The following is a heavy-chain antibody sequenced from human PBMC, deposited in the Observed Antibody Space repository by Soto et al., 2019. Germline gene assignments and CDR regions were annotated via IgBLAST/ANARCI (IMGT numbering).Heavy chain of an antibody. Sequence: PGGSLRLSCAASGFIFSNYEVDWVRQVPGKGLEWISYISDSGTNIYYAASVKGRFTISRDDARNSLYLQMNNLRDEDTAVYFCVKECCTGGACFDAFDLWGQGTLVTVSS. CDR3: VKECCTGGACFDAFDL. D-gene: IGHD2-8*02. J-gene: IGHJ3*01. V-gene: IGHV3-48*03. CDR2: ISDSGTNI. CDR1: GFIFSNYE.